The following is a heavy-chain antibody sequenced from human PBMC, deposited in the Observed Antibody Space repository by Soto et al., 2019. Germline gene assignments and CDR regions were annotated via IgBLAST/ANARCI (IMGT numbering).Heavy chain of an antibody. J-gene: IGHJ6*03. Sequence: GASVKVSCKASGYTFTSYAMHWVRQAPGQRLEWMGWINAGNGNTKYSQKFQGRVTITRDTSASTAYMELSSLRSEDTAVYYCARDGVEYSSSYGYYYYMDVWGKGTTVTVSS. CDR2: INAGNGNT. D-gene: IGHD6-6*01. CDR3: ARDGVEYSSSYGYYYYMDV. CDR1: GYTFTSYA. V-gene: IGHV1-3*01.